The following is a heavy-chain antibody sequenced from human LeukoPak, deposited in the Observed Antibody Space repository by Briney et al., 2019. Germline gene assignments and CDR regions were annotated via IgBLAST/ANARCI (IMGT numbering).Heavy chain of an antibody. D-gene: IGHD3-10*02. Sequence: PGGSLRLSCAASGFTFSSYAMSWVRQAPGKGLEWVSAISGSGGSTYYADSVKGRFTISGDNSKNTLYLQMNSLRAEDTAVYYCANSVRGVTDAFDIWGQGTMVTVSS. CDR2: ISGSGGST. J-gene: IGHJ3*02. V-gene: IGHV3-23*01. CDR1: GFTFSSYA. CDR3: ANSVRGVTDAFDI.